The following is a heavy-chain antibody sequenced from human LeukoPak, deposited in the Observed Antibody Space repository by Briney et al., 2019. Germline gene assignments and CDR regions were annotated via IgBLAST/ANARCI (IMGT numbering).Heavy chain of an antibody. D-gene: IGHD3-16*01. CDR2: ISWNGGST. V-gene: IGHV3-20*04. CDR1: GFTFDDYG. J-gene: IGHJ5*02. Sequence: GGSLRLSCAASGFTFDDYGMSWVRQAPGKGLEWVSGISWNGGSTGYADSVKGRFTISRDNAKNSLYLQMNSLRAEDTALYYCARANYVWGSYPNWFDPWGQGTLVTVSS. CDR3: ARANYVWGSYPNWFDP.